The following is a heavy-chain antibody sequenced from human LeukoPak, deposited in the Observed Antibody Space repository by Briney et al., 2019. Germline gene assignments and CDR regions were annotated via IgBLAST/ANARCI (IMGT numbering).Heavy chain of an antibody. J-gene: IGHJ4*02. CDR1: GGSFSGYY. D-gene: IGHD4-17*01. CDR3: ARANYGDYVGVKDYDY. CDR2: INHSGST. Sequence: SETLSLTCAVYGGSFSGYYWSWIRQPPGKGLEWIGKINHSGSTNYNPSLKSRVTISVDTSNNQFSLKLSSVPAADTAVYYCARANYGDYVGVKDYDYWGQGTLVTVSS. V-gene: IGHV4-34*01.